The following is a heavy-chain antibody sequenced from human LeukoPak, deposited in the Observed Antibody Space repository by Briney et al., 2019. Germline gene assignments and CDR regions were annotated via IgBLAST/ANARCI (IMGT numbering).Heavy chain of an antibody. D-gene: IGHD3-3*01. V-gene: IGHV1-8*01. CDR1: GYTFTSYD. J-gene: IGHJ6*02. CDR2: MNPNSGNT. Sequence: ASVKVSCKASGYTFTSYDINWVRQAPGQGLEWMGWMNPNSGNTGYAQKFQGRVTMTRNTSISTAYMELSSLRSEDTAVYYCARGGPPQGIFGVVSPYYYGMDVWGQGTTVTASS. CDR3: ARGGPPQGIFGVVSPYYYGMDV.